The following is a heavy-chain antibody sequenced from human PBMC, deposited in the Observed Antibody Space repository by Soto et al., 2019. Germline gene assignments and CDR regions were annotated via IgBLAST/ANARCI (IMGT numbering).Heavy chain of an antibody. J-gene: IGHJ6*02. D-gene: IGHD3-10*01. CDR1: GYTFTSYG. CDR3: ARGRGLGYGSGSYGGVGLDV. CDR2: ISAYNGNT. V-gene: IGHV1-18*01. Sequence: QVQLVQSGAEVKKPGASVKVSCKASGYTFTSYGISWVRQAPGQGLEWMGWISAYNGNTNYAQKLQGRVTMTTDTPTSTAYMELKSLRSDDTAAYYCARGRGLGYGSGSYGGVGLDVWGQGTTVTVSS.